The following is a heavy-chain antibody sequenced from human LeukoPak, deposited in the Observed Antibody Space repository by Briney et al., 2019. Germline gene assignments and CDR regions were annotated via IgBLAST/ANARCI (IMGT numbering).Heavy chain of an antibody. D-gene: IGHD3-3*01. V-gene: IGHV3-23*01. CDR2: ITGSGGST. CDR3: ARDERLLSFLK. CDR1: GFTFSSYA. Sequence: PGGSLSLSCAASGFTFSSYAMSWVRQAPGKGLEWVSGITGSGGSTYYADSVKGRFTISRDNSKNTLYLQMNSLRAEDTAIYYCARDERLLSFLKWGQGTLVTVSS. J-gene: IGHJ4*02.